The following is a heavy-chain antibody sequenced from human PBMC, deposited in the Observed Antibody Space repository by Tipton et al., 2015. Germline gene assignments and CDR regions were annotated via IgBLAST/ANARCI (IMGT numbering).Heavy chain of an antibody. CDR3: ARRITMVRGVIRGYYFDY. Sequence: QLVQSGAEVKKPGESLKISCKGSGYSFTNYWIGWVRQMPGKGLEWMGIIYPGDSDTRYSPSFPDQVTISADKSISTAYLQWSSLKASDTAMYYWARRITMVRGVIRGYYFDYWGQGTLVTVSS. D-gene: IGHD3-10*01. CDR1: GYSFTNYW. V-gene: IGHV5-51*03. CDR2: IYPGDSDT. J-gene: IGHJ4*02.